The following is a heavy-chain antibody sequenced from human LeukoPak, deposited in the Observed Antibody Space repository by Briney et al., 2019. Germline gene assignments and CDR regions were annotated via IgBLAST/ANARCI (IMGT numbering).Heavy chain of an antibody. Sequence: GGSLRLSCAASGFTFSSYAMSWVRQAPGKGLEWVSGISGSGGTTHYADSVKGRFTISRDNSKNTMDLQMNSLRAEDTALYYCAILGSSSGYYYTGMDVWGQGTTVTVSS. J-gene: IGHJ6*02. CDR3: AILGSSSGYYYTGMDV. V-gene: IGHV3-23*01. D-gene: IGHD6-6*01. CDR2: ISGSGGTT. CDR1: GFTFSSYA.